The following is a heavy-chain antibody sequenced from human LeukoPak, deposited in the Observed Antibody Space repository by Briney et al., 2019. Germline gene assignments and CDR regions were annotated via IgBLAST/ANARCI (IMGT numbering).Heavy chain of an antibody. D-gene: IGHD5-24*01. CDR2: INPSGGST. CDR1: GYTFTSCY. V-gene: IGHV1-46*01. Sequence: WASVKVSCKASGYTFTSCYMHWVRQAPGQGLEWMGIINPSGGSTSYAQKFQGRVTMTRDTSTSTVYMELSSLRSEDTAVYYCARDGGHGDGYNPLDYWGQGTLVTVSS. CDR3: ARDGGHGDGYNPLDY. J-gene: IGHJ4*02.